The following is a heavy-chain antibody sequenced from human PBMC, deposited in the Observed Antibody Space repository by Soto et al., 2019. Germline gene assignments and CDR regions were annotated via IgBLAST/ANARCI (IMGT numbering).Heavy chain of an antibody. V-gene: IGHV3-21*01. CDR2: IGTSGSYI. CDR3: ARGSAFIGLDY. J-gene: IGHJ4*02. Sequence: PGGSLRLSCAASGFTVSSNYMNWVRQAPGKGLEWVSSIGTSGSYIYDTDSVKGRFTISRDNTKDSLYLQMNSLRAEDTAIYYCARGSAFIGLDYWGQGTPVTVSS. CDR1: GFTVSSNY. D-gene: IGHD1-26*01.